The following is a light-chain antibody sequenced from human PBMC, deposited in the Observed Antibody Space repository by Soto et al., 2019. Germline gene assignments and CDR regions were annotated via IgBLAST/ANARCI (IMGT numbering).Light chain of an antibody. CDR3: NSYTNTAARV. Sequence: QSALTQPAFVSGSPGQSITISGTGTSSDVGAHNFVSWYQQHPGKAPKLMIYEVSNRPSGVSDRFSGSKSGNTASLTISGLQAEDEADYYCNSYTNTAARVFGSGTKVTVL. J-gene: IGLJ1*01. CDR1: SSDVGAHNF. CDR2: EVS. V-gene: IGLV2-14*01.